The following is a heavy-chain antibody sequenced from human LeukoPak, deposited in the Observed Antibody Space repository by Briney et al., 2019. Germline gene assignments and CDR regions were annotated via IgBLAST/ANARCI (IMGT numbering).Heavy chain of an antibody. CDR3: ARDWVGSRIHYYMDV. V-gene: IGHV4-61*02. D-gene: IGHD6-13*01. Sequence: PSQTLSLTCTVSGGSISSGSYYWSWIRQPAGKGLEWIGRIYTSGSTNYNPSLKSRVTISVDTSKNQFSLKLSSVTAADTAVYYCARDWVGSRIHYYMDVWGKGTTVTVSS. CDR1: GGSISSGSYY. CDR2: IYTSGST. J-gene: IGHJ6*03.